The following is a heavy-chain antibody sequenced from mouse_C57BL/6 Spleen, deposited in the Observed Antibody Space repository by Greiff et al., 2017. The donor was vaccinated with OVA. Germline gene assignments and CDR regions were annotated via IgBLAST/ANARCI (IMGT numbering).Heavy chain of an antibody. CDR1: GFTFSDYG. CDR3: ARADYSVAY. V-gene: IGHV5-17*01. CDR2: ISSGSSTI. Sequence: EVKLMESGGGLVKPGGSLKLSCAASGFTFSDYGMHWVRQAPEKGLEWVAYISSGSSTIYYADTVKGRFTISRDNAKNTLFLQMTSLRSEDTAMYYCARADYSVAYWGQGTLVTVSA. J-gene: IGHJ3*01. D-gene: IGHD2-4*01.